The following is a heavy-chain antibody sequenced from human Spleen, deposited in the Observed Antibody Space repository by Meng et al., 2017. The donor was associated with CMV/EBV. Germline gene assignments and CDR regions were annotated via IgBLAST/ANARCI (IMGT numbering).Heavy chain of an antibody. CDR1: GYTFTNYW. Sequence: GESLKISCKASGYTFTNYWVDWVRHLPGKGPEWMGTIYPHDSHTRYSPSFQGQVTISADKSISTAYLQWSRLKASDTAMYYCAICYDFSSPHVWGQGTAVTVSS. V-gene: IGHV5-51*01. CDR2: IYPHDSHT. J-gene: IGHJ6*02. CDR3: AICYDFSSPHV. D-gene: IGHD3-3*01.